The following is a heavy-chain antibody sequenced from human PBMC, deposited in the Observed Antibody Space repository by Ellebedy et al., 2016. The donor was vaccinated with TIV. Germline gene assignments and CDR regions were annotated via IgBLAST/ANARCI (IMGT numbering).Heavy chain of an antibody. J-gene: IGHJ3*02. D-gene: IGHD1-26*01. CDR3: ARDGGLKVGRTTHDASHI. V-gene: IGHV3-23*01. Sequence: GGSLRLXXAASGFTCSDSAMSWVRQAPGKGLHWVASISFSGGSTYYADSVRGRFTISRDNSKNTLYLQMNSLRAEDTAVYYCARDGGLKVGRTTHDASHIWGQGTMVTVSA. CDR1: GFTCSDSA. CDR2: ISFSGGST.